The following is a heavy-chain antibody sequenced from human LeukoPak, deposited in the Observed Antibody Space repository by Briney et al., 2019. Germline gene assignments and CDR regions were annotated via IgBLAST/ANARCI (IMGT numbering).Heavy chain of an antibody. CDR1: GFTFSINT. CDR3: ARDHGVTTVRMDV. Sequence: PGGSLRLSCAASGFTFSINTMTWVRQAPGKGLEWVSYISDSSATIYYADSVKGRFTISRDNAKNSLYLQMNSLRAEDTAVYYCARDHGVTTVRMDVWGQGTTVTVSS. D-gene: IGHD4-17*01. J-gene: IGHJ6*02. CDR2: ISDSSATI. V-gene: IGHV3-48*04.